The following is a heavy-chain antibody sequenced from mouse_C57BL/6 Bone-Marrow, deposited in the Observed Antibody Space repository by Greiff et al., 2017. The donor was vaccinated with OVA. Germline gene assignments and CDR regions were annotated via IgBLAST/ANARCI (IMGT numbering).Heavy chain of an antibody. D-gene: IGHD3-2*02. J-gene: IGHJ3*01. CDR1: GYTFTSYW. CDR3: ASGRQLRRRWRAY. CDR2: INPSNGGT. Sequence: QVQLQQPGTELVKPGASVKLSCKASGYTFTSYWLHWVKQRPGQGLEWIGNINPSNGGTNYNEKFKSKATLTVDKSSSTAYMQLSSLTSEDSAVYYCASGRQLRRRWRAYWGQGTLGTGSA. V-gene: IGHV1-53*01.